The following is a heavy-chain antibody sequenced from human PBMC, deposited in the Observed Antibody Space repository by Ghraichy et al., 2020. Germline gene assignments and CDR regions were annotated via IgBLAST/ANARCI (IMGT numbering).Heavy chain of an antibody. CDR3: ARWIAVAGGGFDY. CDR1: GFTVSSNY. D-gene: IGHD6-19*01. J-gene: IGHJ4*02. V-gene: IGHV3-53*01. Sequence: GSLRLSCAASGFTVSSNYMSWVRQAPGKGLEWVSVIYSGGSTYYADSVKGRFTISRDNSKNTLYLQMNSLRAEDTAVYYCARWIAVAGGGFDYWGQGTLVTVSS. CDR2: IYSGGST.